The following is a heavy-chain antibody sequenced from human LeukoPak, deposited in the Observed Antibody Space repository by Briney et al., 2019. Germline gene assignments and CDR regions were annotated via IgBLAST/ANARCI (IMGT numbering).Heavy chain of an antibody. CDR3: TRDNFWSGYSTFDY. V-gene: IGHV3-49*04. Sequence: GGSLRLSCTASGFTFGDYAMSWVRQAPGKGLEWVGFIRSKAYGGTTEYAASVKGRFTISRDDSKSTAYLQMNSLKTEDTAVCYCTRDNFWSGYSTFDYWGQGTLVTVSS. J-gene: IGHJ4*02. D-gene: IGHD3-3*01. CDR1: GFTFGDYA. CDR2: IRSKAYGGTT.